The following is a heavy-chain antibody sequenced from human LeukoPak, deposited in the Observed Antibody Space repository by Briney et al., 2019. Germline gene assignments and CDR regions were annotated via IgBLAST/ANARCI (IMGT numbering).Heavy chain of an antibody. CDR2: ISGSGGST. V-gene: IGHV3-23*01. D-gene: IGHD1/OR15-1a*01. CDR3: AKGGSKLDQPFDY. CDR1: GFTFSSYA. J-gene: IGHJ4*02. Sequence: PGASLRLSCAASGFTFSSYAMSWVRQTPGRGLEWVSAISGSGGSTYYADSVKGRFTISRDNSKNTLYLQMNSLRAEDTAVYYCAKGGSKLDQPFDYWGQGTLVTVSS.